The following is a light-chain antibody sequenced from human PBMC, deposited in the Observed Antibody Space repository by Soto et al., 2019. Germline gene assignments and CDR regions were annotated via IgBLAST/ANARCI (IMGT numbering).Light chain of an antibody. CDR2: DAS. CDR3: QQYHNWPPYT. Sequence: EIVMTQSPATLSVSPGGRATLSCRASQSVNSNLAWYQQKAGQAPRLLIYDASTRATGIPARFSGSGSGTEFTLTISSLQSEDFAVYYCQQYHNWPPYTFGKGTKVDXK. CDR1: QSVNSN. V-gene: IGKV3-15*01. J-gene: IGKJ2*01.